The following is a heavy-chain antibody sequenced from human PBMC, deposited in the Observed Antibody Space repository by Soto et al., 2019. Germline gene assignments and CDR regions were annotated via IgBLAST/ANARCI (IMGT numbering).Heavy chain of an antibody. Sequence: EVQLLESGGGLVQPGGSLSLSCAASGFTFITYAMSWVRQAPGKGLEWVSAISGSGGATYYADSVKGRFTISRDNSKNTLYLQINRLRAEETAVYYCARGDTNNWYVFAYWGQGTLVTVSS. CDR3: ARGDTNNWYVFAY. D-gene: IGHD1-1*01. J-gene: IGHJ4*02. CDR1: GFTFITYA. CDR2: ISGSGGAT. V-gene: IGHV3-23*01.